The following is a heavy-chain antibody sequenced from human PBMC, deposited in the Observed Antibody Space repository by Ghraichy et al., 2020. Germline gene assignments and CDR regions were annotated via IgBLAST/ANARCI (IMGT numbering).Heavy chain of an antibody. J-gene: IGHJ4*02. CDR1: GGSISSYY. Sequence: SETLSLTCTVSGGSISSYYWSWIRQPPGKGLEWIGYIYYSGSTNYNPSLKSRVTISVDTSKNQFSLKLSSVTAADTAVYYCARLKVSGGGSTSLDYWGQGTLVTVSS. CDR3: ARLKVSGGGSTSLDY. D-gene: IGHD2-2*01. CDR2: IYYSGST. V-gene: IGHV4-59*08.